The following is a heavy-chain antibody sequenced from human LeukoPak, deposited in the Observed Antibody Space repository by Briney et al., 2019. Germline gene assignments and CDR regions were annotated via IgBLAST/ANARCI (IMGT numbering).Heavy chain of an antibody. V-gene: IGHV3-23*01. J-gene: IGHJ4*02. CDR2: ISSTGGST. D-gene: IGHD3-3*01. Sequence: GGSLRLSCAASGFTFSSYAMSWVRQAPGKGLEWVSDISSTGGSTYYADSVKGRFTISRDNSKNTLYLQMISLRAEDTAVYYCAKYMRSWSGYFFDYWGQGTLVTVSS. CDR3: AKYMRSWSGYFFDY. CDR1: GFTFSSYA.